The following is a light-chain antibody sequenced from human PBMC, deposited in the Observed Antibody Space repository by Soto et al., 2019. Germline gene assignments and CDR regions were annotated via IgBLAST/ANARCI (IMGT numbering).Light chain of an antibody. CDR3: QQYNDWPFT. CDR1: QSIGSN. J-gene: IGKJ3*01. Sequence: TVMTQSPAPLSVSPGERVTLSCRASQSIGSNLAWYQQKPGQAPRLLLYGASTRATGIAARFSGSGSGTEFTLTISTLQSEDFAVYDCQQYNDWPFTFGPGTKVDVK. V-gene: IGKV3-15*01. CDR2: GAS.